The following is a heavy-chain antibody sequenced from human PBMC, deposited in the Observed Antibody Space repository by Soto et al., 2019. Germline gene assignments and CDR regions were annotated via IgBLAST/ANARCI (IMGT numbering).Heavy chain of an antibody. CDR2: ISSSSSYI. CDR1: GFTFSSYS. J-gene: IGHJ6*02. V-gene: IGHV3-21*01. Sequence: PGGSLRLSCAASGFTFSSYSMNWVRQAPGKGLEWVSSISSSSSYIYYADSVKGRFTISRDNAKNSLYLQMNSLRAEDTAVYYCASPKDGYSSGWYRGGYGMDVWGQGTTVTVSS. CDR3: ASPKDGYSSGWYRGGYGMDV. D-gene: IGHD6-19*01.